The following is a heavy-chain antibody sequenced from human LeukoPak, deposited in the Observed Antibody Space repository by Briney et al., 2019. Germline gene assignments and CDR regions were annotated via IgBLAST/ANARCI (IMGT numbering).Heavy chain of an antibody. CDR3: AKVGYYDILTGYRSYFDL. J-gene: IGHJ2*01. Sequence: GGSLRLSCAASGFTVSSNYMGWVRQAPGKGLEWDSVIYSGGSTYYADSVKGRFTISRDNPKNTLYLQMKGLRAEDTAVYYCAKVGYYDILTGYRSYFDLWGRGTLVTVSS. D-gene: IGHD3-9*01. CDR2: IYSGGST. CDR1: GFTVSSNY. V-gene: IGHV3-53*01.